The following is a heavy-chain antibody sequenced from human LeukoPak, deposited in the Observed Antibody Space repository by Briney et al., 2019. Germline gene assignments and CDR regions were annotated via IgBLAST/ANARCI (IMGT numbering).Heavy chain of an antibody. V-gene: IGHV3-73*01. J-gene: IGHJ4*02. CDR1: GFTFSGSA. Sequence: PGGSLRLSCAASGFTFSGSAMHWVRQASGKGLEWVGRIRSKANSYAAAYAASVKGRFTISRDDSKNTAFLQMNSLKTEDTAVYYCTSHLYCSSTSCYGYWGQGTLVTVSS. CDR3: TSHLYCSSTSCYGY. CDR2: IRSKANSYAA. D-gene: IGHD2-2*01.